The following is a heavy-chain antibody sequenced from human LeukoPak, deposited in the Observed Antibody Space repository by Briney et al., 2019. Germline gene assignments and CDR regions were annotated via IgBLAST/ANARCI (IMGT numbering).Heavy chain of an antibody. J-gene: IGHJ4*02. D-gene: IGHD5-18*01. V-gene: IGHV4-30-4*01. Sequence: SETLSLTCIVSGVSISSGDYYWSWIRQPPGKALGWIGYIYYSGSTSYNPSLKSRVTISVDTSRNQFSLKLSSVTAADTAVYYCARGARGYSYGWGQGTLVTVSS. CDR3: ARGARGYSYG. CDR2: IYYSGST. CDR1: GVSISSGDYY.